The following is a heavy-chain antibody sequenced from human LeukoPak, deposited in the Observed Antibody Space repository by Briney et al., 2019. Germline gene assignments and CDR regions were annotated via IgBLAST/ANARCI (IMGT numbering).Heavy chain of an antibody. CDR2: IYHSGST. Sequence: SGTLSLTCAVSGGSISSSNWWSWVRQPPGKGLEWIGEIYHSGSTNYNPSLKSRVTISVDTSKNQFSLKLSSVTAADTAVYYCARGLADIVVVPAAPRRAFDIWGQGTMVTVSS. J-gene: IGHJ3*02. D-gene: IGHD2-2*01. CDR3: ARGLADIVVVPAAPRRAFDI. CDR1: GGSISSSNW. V-gene: IGHV4-4*02.